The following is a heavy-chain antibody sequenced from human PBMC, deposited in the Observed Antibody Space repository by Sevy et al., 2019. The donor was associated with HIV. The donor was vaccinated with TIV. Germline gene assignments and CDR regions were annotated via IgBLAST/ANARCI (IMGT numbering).Heavy chain of an antibody. CDR3: AREGLAVAGIGYYFEY. D-gene: IGHD6-19*01. Sequence: GGSLRLSCTASGFSFNGYDMHWVRQAPGKGLEWVALIWYDGSNRSYLDSVKGRFTVSRDNSKNTLYMRMNSLRAEDTVVYYCAREGLAVAGIGYYFEYWGQGTLVTVSS. J-gene: IGHJ4*02. V-gene: IGHV3-33*01. CDR1: GFSFNGYD. CDR2: IWYDGSNR.